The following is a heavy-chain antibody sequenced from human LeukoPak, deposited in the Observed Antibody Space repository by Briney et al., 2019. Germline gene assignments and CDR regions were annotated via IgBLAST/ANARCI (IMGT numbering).Heavy chain of an antibody. D-gene: IGHD1-26*01. Sequence: GGSLRLSCAASGFAATGFSFSNFGMHWVRQAPGKGLEWVAIIWYDGTNRYYADSVKGRFNISRDNSKNTLYLQMNSLRAEDTAVYYCAKDSSAYSGSYYDYWGQGTLVTVSS. CDR2: IWYDGTNR. CDR3: AKDSSAYSGSYYDY. CDR1: GFAATGFSFSNFG. V-gene: IGHV3-33*06. J-gene: IGHJ4*02.